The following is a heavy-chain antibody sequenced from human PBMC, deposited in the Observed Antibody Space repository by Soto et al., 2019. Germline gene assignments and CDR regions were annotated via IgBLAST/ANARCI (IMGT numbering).Heavy chain of an antibody. J-gene: IGHJ4*02. CDR3: ARFYQWLAIDY. CDR1: GGSISSYY. Sequence: QVQLQESGPGLVKPSETLSLTCTVSGGSISSYYWSWIRQPPGKGLEWIGYIYYSGSTNYNPSLKSRVTISVDTSKNQFSLKLSSVTAADTAVYYCARFYQWLAIDYWGQGTLVTVSS. D-gene: IGHD6-19*01. CDR2: IYYSGST. V-gene: IGHV4-59*01.